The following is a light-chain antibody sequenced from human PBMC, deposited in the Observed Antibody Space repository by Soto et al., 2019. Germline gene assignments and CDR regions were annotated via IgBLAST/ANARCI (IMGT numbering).Light chain of an antibody. V-gene: IGKV1-17*01. CDR3: LQHNTFPFT. CDR1: HGISAF. CDR2: AAS. Sequence: DIQMTQSPSSLSASVGDRVTITCRASHGISAFLAWFQQKPGQGPKLLIHAASILESGVPTRFSGSGSGTELFLTTGSLQAEDSATYYCLQHNTFPFTFGPGTKVEIK. J-gene: IGKJ3*01.